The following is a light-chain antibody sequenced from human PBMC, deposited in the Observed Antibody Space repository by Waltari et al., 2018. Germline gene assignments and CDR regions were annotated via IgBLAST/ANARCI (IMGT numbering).Light chain of an antibody. CDR1: SSNIGAGYD. J-gene: IGLJ2*01. CDR2: GNS. CDR3: QSYDSSLSGYVV. Sequence: QSVLTQPPSMSGAPGQRVTISCTGSSSNIGAGYDVHWYQQLPGTAPKLLISGNSNRPSGVPDRFSGSKSGTSASLAITGLQAEDEADYYCQSYDSSLSGYVVFGGGTKLTVL. V-gene: IGLV1-40*01.